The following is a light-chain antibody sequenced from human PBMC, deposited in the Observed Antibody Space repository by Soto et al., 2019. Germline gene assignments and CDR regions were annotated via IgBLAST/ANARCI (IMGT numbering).Light chain of an antibody. J-gene: IGKJ4*01. V-gene: IGKV3-11*01. CDR1: QSVSSY. CDR3: QQFSSYPLT. CDR2: DAS. Sequence: EIVLTQSPATLSLSPGERATLSCRASQSVSSYLAWYQQKPGQPPRLLIYDASSRATGIPDRFSGGGSGTDFTLTISRLEPEDFAVYYCQQFSSYPLTFGGGTKVDIK.